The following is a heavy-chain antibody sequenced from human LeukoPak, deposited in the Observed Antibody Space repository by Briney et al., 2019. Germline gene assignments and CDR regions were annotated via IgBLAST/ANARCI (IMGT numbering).Heavy chain of an antibody. J-gene: IGHJ4*02. CDR1: GFTFSSYE. D-gene: IGHD6-13*01. Sequence: GGSLRLSRAASGFTFSSYEMNWVRQAPGKGLEWVSYISSSGSTIYYADSVKGRFTISRDNAKNSLYLQMNSLRAEDTAVYYCAKVPYSGDYWGQGTLVTVSA. V-gene: IGHV3-48*03. CDR3: AKVPYSGDY. CDR2: ISSSGSTI.